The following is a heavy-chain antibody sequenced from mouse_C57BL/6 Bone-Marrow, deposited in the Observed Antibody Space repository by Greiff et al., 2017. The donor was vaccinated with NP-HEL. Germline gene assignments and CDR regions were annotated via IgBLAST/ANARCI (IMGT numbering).Heavy chain of an antibody. CDR3: ARWPSITTVERWFAY. V-gene: IGHV1-64*01. D-gene: IGHD1-1*01. CDR2: IHPNSGST. CDR1: GYTFTSYW. Sequence: QVQLQQPGAELVKPGASVKLSCKASGYTFTSYWMHWVKQRPGQGLEWIGMIHPNSGSTNYNEKFKSKATLTVDKSSSTAYMQLSSLTSEDSAVYYCARWPSITTVERWFAYWGQGTLVTVSA. J-gene: IGHJ3*01.